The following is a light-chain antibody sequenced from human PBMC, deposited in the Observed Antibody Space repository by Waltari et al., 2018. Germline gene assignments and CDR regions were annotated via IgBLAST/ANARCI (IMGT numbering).Light chain of an antibody. CDR2: RDN. Sequence: QSVVTQPPSASGTPGQRVTISCSGSNSNIGSNYVYWYQQLPGKAPNLLIYRDNRGPSGVPDRFSASKSGKTASLAMSGLRSEDEAGYYGSAWDDRLSGQLFGGGTNLAVL. J-gene: IGLJ2*01. CDR3: SAWDDRLSGQL. CDR1: NSNIGSNY. V-gene: IGLV1-47*01.